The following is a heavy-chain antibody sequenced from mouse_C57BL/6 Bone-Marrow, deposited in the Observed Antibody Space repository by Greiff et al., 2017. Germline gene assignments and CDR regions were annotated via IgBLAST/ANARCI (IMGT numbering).Heavy chain of an antibody. CDR1: GYTFTSYW. J-gene: IGHJ2*01. D-gene: IGHD1-1*01. V-gene: IGHV1-55*01. CDR3: ARGIYYGSSSYYFDY. Sequence: QVQLQQPGAELVKPGASVKMSCKASGYTFTSYWITWVKQRPGQGLEWIGDIYPGSGSTNYNEKFKSKATLTVDTSSSTAYMQLSSLTSEDSAVYYCARGIYYGSSSYYFDYWGEGTTLTVSS. CDR2: IYPGSGST.